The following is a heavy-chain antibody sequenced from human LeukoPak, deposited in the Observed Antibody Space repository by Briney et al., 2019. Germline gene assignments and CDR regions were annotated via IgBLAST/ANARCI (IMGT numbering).Heavy chain of an antibody. J-gene: IGHJ6*02. D-gene: IGHD2-2*01. CDR2: ISGSGGST. V-gene: IGHV3-23*01. CDR3: AKGLCSTSCYSVPDHV. Sequence: GGSLRLSCAASGFTFSSYAMGWVRQAPGKGLEWVSAISGSGGSTFYADSVKGRFTVSRDNSKDTLYLQMNSLRAEDTAVYYCAKGLCSTSCYSVPDHVWGQGTTVTVSS. CDR1: GFTFSSYA.